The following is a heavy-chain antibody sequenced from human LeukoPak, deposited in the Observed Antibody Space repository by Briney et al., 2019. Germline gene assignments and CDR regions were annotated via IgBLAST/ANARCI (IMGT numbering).Heavy chain of an antibody. J-gene: IGHJ4*02. Sequence: QTGGSLRLSCAASGFTFSTYCMHWVRHAPGKGPMWVSRICPDGTVTNYADSVKARFIISRDNARNTVYLQMNSLRVEDTAVYYCVRDFRSADYWGQGTLVTVSS. CDR2: ICPDGTVT. CDR1: GFTFSTYC. V-gene: IGHV3-74*01. CDR3: VRDFRSADY.